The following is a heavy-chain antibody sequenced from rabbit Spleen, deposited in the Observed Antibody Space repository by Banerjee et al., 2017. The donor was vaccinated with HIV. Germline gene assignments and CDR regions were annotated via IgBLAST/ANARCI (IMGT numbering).Heavy chain of an antibody. CDR3: MRRICADDYKL. V-gene: IGHV1S40*01. Sequence: QSLEESGGDLVKPGASLTLTCKASGFSFSSSDYICWVRQAPGKGLEWISCIAGSSSGFTYSATWAKGRFTISKTSSTTVTLQMTSLTAADTATYFCMRRICADDYKLWGPGTLVTVS. D-gene: IGHD5-1*01. J-gene: IGHJ4*01. CDR2: IAGSSSGFT. CDR1: GFSFSSSDY.